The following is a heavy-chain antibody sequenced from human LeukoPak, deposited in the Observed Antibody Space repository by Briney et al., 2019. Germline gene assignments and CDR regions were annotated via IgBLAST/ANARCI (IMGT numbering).Heavy chain of an antibody. CDR3: ARDRVRNYYDSSGIHDAFDI. V-gene: IGHV3-66*01. D-gene: IGHD3-22*01. CDR2: IYSGGST. J-gene: IGHJ3*02. Sequence: GGSLRLSCAASGFTVSSNYMSWVRQAPGKGLEWVSVIYSGGSTYYADSVKGRFTISRDNSKNTLYLQMNSLRAEDTAVYYCARDRVRNYYDSSGIHDAFDIWGQGTMVTVSS. CDR1: GFTVSSNY.